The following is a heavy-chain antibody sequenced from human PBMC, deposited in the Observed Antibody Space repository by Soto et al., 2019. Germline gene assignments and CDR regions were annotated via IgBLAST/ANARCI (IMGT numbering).Heavy chain of an antibody. J-gene: IGHJ4*02. CDR3: ARDKITGLFDY. V-gene: IGHV4-31*03. CDR1: GGSISSGGYY. CDR2: INHSGST. Sequence: PSETLSLTCTVSGGSISSGGYYWTWIRQHPGKGLEWIGDINHSGSTNYNPSLKSRVTISVDTSKNQFSLKLTSVTAADTAVYYCARDKITGLFDYWGQGTLVTVS. D-gene: IGHD2-8*02.